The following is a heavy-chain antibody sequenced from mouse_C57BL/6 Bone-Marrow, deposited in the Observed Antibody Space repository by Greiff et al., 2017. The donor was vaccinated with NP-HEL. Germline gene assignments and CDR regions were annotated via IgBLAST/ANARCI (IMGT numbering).Heavy chain of an antibody. D-gene: IGHD1-1*01. V-gene: IGHV1-15*01. Sequence: QVQLQQSGAELVRPGASVTLSCKASGYTFTDYEMHWVKQTPVHGLEWIGAIDPETGGTAYNQKFKGKAILTADKSSSTAYMELRSLTSEDSAVYYCTRRPIITTVVAKAYWGQGTLVTVSA. CDR2: IDPETGGT. CDR1: GYTFTDYE. J-gene: IGHJ3*01. CDR3: TRRPIITTVVAKAY.